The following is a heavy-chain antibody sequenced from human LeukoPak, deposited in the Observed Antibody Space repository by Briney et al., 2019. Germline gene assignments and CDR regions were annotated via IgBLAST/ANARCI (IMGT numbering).Heavy chain of an antibody. CDR1: GFTFSSYW. V-gene: IGHV3-7*01. D-gene: IGHD2-2*01. J-gene: IGHJ6*02. Sequence: GGSLRLSCAASGFTFSSYWMSWVRQAPGKGLEWVANIKQDGSEKYYVDSVKGRFTISRDNAKNSLYLQMNSLRAEDTAAYYCARDTGYCSSTSCYPLDVWGQGTTVTVSS. CDR3: ARDTGYCSSTSCYPLDV. CDR2: IKQDGSEK.